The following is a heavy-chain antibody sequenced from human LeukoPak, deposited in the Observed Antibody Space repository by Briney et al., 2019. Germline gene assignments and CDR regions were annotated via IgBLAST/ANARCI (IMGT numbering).Heavy chain of an antibody. D-gene: IGHD5-24*01. V-gene: IGHV4-31*03. CDR3: ARGGDGYNPPQDYFDY. CDR1: GGSISSGGYY. CDR2: IYYSGST. Sequence: PSETLSLTCTVSGGSISSGGYYWSWIRQHPGKGLEWIGYIYYSGSTYYNPSLKSRVTISVDTSKNQFSLKLSSVTAADTAVYYCARGGDGYNPPQDYFDYWGQGTLVTVSS. J-gene: IGHJ4*02.